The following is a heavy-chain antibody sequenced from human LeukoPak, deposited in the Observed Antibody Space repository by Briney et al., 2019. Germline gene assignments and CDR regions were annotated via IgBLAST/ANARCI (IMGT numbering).Heavy chain of an antibody. CDR2: INHSGST. J-gene: IGHJ5*02. Sequence: SETLSLTCAVYGGSFSGYYWSWIRQPPGKGLEWIGEINHSGSTNYNPSLKSRVTISVDTSKNQFSLKLSSVTAADTAVYYRARVLRRHRAYSGALGVWFDPWGQGTLVTVSS. V-gene: IGHV4-34*01. CDR1: GGSFSGYY. CDR3: ARVLRRHRAYSGALGVWFDP. D-gene: IGHD4-11*01.